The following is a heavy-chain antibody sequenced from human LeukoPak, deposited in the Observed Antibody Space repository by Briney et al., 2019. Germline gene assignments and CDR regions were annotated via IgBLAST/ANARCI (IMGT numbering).Heavy chain of an antibody. V-gene: IGHV3-7*01. J-gene: IGHJ4*02. D-gene: IGHD2-2*01. CDR2: IKQDGSEK. CDR3: ARDVAYCSSTSCYGVGFDY. Sequence: GGSLRLSCAASGFTFSSYWMSWVRQAPGKGLEWVANIKQDGSEKYYVGSVKGRFTISRDNAKNSLYLQMNSLRAEDTAVYYCARDVAYCSSTSCYGVGFDYWGQGTLVTVSS. CDR1: GFTFSSYW.